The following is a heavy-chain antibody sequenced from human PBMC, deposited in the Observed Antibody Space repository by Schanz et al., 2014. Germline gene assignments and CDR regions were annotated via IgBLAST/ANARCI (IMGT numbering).Heavy chain of an antibody. CDR2: VNPSVRGT. Sequence: QVLQVQSGSELKKPGASVKVSCKASGYTLSAYSLHWVRQAPGQGLEWMGIVNPSVRGTHFAREFQGRVTVTSDTSTSTVYMELSGLRSEDTAVYYCARDGVDAAAGGNYWGQGTLVTVSS. J-gene: IGHJ4*02. CDR1: GYTLSAYS. D-gene: IGHD6-13*01. V-gene: IGHV1-46*03. CDR3: ARDGVDAAAGGNY.